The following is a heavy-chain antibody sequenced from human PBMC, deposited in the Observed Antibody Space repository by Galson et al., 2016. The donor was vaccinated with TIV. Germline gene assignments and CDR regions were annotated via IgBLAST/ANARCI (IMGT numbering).Heavy chain of an antibody. CDR1: GYSFTGYF. J-gene: IGHJ6*02. CDR2: INPKTGAT. V-gene: IGHV1-2*02. Sequence: SVKVSCKASGYSFTGYFMHWVRQAPGQGLEWMGWINPKTGATTYAQEFQGRITMTRDTSASTVYMDLNRLQSDDTAVYYCARDPLVPASLDVWGQGTTVTVSS. CDR3: ARDPLVPASLDV. D-gene: IGHD2-2*01.